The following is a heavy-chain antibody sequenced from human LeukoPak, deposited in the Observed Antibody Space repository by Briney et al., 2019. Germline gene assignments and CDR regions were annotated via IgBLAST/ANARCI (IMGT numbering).Heavy chain of an antibody. V-gene: IGHV1-24*01. CDR2: FDPEDGET. D-gene: IGHD3-10*01. CDR3: ATAQGTTMVRGVIITPPDY. Sequence: ASVKVSCKVSGYTLTELSMHWVRQAPGKGLEWMGGFDPEDGETIYAQKFQGRVTMTGDTSTDTAYMELSSLRSEDTAVYYCATAQGTTMVRGVIITPPDYWGQGTLVTVSS. J-gene: IGHJ4*02. CDR1: GYTLTELS.